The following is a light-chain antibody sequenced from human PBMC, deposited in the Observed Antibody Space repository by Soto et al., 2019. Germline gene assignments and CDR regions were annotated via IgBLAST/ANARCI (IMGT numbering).Light chain of an antibody. CDR3: QQRSSWPLT. Sequence: EVVLTQSPATLSLSPGERATLSCRASQSINNYLAWYQQKPGQAPRLLIYDASNRAAGIPARFSGSGSGTAFNLTISSLEPEDFALYYCQQRSSWPLTFGGGTKVEIK. CDR2: DAS. V-gene: IGKV3-11*01. J-gene: IGKJ4*01. CDR1: QSINNY.